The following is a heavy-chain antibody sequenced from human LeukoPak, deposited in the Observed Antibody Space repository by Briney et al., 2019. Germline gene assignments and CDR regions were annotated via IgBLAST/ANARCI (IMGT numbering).Heavy chain of an antibody. CDR2: ISSSGSTI. CDR1: GFTFSDYY. Sequence: KSGGSLRLSCAASGFTFSDYYMSWIRQAPGKGLEWVSYISSSGSTIYYADSMKGRFTISRDNAKRSLFLQLDSLRAEDTAVYYCARIGRPAAFDIWGQGTLVIVSS. CDR3: ARIGRPAAFDI. D-gene: IGHD6-6*01. V-gene: IGHV3-11*01. J-gene: IGHJ3*02.